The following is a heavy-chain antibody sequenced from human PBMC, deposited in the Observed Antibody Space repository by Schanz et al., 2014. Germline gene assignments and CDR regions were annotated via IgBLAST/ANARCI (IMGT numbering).Heavy chain of an antibody. J-gene: IGHJ5*02. V-gene: IGHV3-23*01. D-gene: IGHD5-12*01. CDR2: INTADTT. CDR3: AKDMNREATAPES. Sequence: EQVFESGGGFVQPGGSLRLSCATSGFTFTTFAMTWVRQAPGKGLEWVSAINTADTTYYADSVKGRFTVSRDNSKNTVYLHMNSLRDEDTAVYYCAKDMNREATAPESWGQGTLVVVSS. CDR1: GFTFTTFA.